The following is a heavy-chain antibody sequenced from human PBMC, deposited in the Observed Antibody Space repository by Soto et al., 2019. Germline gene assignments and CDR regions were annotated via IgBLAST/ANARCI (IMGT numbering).Heavy chain of an antibody. CDR1: GGSISSGDYY. D-gene: IGHD2-21*02. V-gene: IGHV4-30-4*01. CDR2: IQNSGST. Sequence: QVQLQESGPGLVKPSQTLSLTCSVSGGSISSGDYYWSWIRQPPGKGLEWIGFIQNSGSTYKNPSLKSRVTILVDTSKNQFSLKLTSGTAADTALYYCARDTCGGDCLGGFDPWGQGTLVTVSS. J-gene: IGHJ5*02. CDR3: ARDTCGGDCLGGFDP.